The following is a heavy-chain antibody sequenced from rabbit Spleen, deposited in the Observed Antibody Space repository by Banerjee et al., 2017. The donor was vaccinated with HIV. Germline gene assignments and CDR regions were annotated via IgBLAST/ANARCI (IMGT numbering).Heavy chain of an antibody. Sequence: QALLEACGDLVKPGASLTLTSRAAGGFFFISSYMWWWGRAPGKGVEWRACLDNGSSGFTYYARWANGRFTCSNPSSTTVTLQITRLTAAGTATYFCARDTSSSFSSYGMDLWGPGPLVPVS. D-gene: IGHD1-1*01. CDR3: ARDTSSSFSSYGMDL. CDR1: GGFFFISSY. V-gene: IGHV1S40*01. J-gene: IGHJ6*01. CDR2: LDNGSSGFT.